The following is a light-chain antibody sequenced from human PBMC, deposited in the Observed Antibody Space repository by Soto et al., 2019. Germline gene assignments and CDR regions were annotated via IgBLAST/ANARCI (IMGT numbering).Light chain of an antibody. Sequence: QSVLTQPPSVSAAPGQKVTISCSGSSSNIGGNSVSWYQQLPGTAPKLLIYDDDKRPSGIPDRFSGSKSGTSATLGITGFQTGDEADYYCGSWDSSLSDYVLATGTKVTVL. CDR1: SSNIGGNS. J-gene: IGLJ1*01. V-gene: IGLV1-51*01. CDR2: DDD. CDR3: GSWDSSLSDYV.